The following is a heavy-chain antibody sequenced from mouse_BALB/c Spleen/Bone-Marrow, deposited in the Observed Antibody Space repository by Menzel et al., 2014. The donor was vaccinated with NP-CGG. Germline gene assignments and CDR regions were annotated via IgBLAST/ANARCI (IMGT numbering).Heavy chain of an antibody. V-gene: IGHV1S130*01. CDR3: ARSGFDY. CDR2: IHPNSGNT. Sequence: QVHVKQSGSVLVRPGASVKLSCKASGYTLTSSWTHWAKQRPGQGLEWIGEIHPNSGNTNYNEKFKGKATLTVDTSSSTAYVDLSSLTSEDSAVYYCARSGFDYWGQGTTLTVSS. J-gene: IGHJ2*01. D-gene: IGHD4-1*01. CDR1: GYTLTSSW.